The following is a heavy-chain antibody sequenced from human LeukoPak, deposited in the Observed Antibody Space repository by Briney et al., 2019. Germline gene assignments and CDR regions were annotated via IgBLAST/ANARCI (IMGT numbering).Heavy chain of an antibody. CDR3: ARSSVATPGADY. J-gene: IGHJ4*02. CDR1: GFTFSSYG. CDR2: ILYDGSNK. D-gene: IGHD5-12*01. Sequence: GGSVSLFCGVSGFTFSSYGMHWVRQAPGKGVVWVAVILYDGSNKYYPDPDKRRSTTTRDNTKNSPLLQINSPRAEDTADYYCARSSVATPGADYWGQGTLVTVSS. V-gene: IGHV3-30*03.